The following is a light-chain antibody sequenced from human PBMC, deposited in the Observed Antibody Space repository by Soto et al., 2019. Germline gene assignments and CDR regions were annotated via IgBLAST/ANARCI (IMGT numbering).Light chain of an antibody. CDR1: SSNIGSNY. J-gene: IGLJ3*02. CDR3: AAWDDSLSGPNWV. V-gene: IGLV1-47*01. Sequence: QSALTQPPSASGTPGQRVTISCSGSSSNIGSNYVYWYQQLPGTAPKLLIYRNNQRPSGVPDRFSGSKSATSASLAISGLRSEDEADYYCAAWDDSLSGPNWVFGGGTKLTVL. CDR2: RNN.